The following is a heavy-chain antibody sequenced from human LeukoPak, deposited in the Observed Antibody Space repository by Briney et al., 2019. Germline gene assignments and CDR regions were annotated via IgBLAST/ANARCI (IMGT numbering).Heavy chain of an antibody. CDR2: INPGGDNT. D-gene: IGHD5-24*01. J-gene: IGHJ3*02. Sequence: ASVKVSCKASGYTFTNYYIHWVRQAPGQGLEWMGLINPGGDNTDYAQNFQGRVTMTRDTSTSTVYMGLSNLRSEDTAVYYCARIRDGYNDAYDIWGQGTMVTVSS. V-gene: IGHV1-46*01. CDR1: GYTFTNYY. CDR3: ARIRDGYNDAYDI.